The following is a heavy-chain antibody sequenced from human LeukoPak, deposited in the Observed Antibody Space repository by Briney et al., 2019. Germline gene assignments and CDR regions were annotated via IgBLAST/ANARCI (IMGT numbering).Heavy chain of an antibody. J-gene: IGHJ3*01. CDR1: GFSFRNYT. CDR2: ISYNGIYT. D-gene: IGHD2-21*02. Sequence: GGSLRLSCAASGFSFRNYTVNWVRQAPGKGPEWVSSISYNGIYTYYADSVKGRFTISRDNAKNSLYLQMHSLTVEDTAMYYCAKDLGDPGDAWGQGTMVTVSS. V-gene: IGHV3-21*01. CDR3: AKDLGDPGDA.